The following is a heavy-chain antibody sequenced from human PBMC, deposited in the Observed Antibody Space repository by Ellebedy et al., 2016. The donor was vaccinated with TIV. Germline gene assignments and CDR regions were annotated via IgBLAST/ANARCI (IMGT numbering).Heavy chain of an antibody. CDR2: FDPEDGET. CDR3: ATASATTADAFDI. V-gene: IGHV1-24*01. Sequence: ASVKVSXXVSGYTLTELSMHWVRQAPGKGLEWMGGFDPEDGETIYAQKFQGRVTMTEDTSTDTAYMELSSLRSEDTAVYYCATASATTADAFDIWGQGTMVTVSS. D-gene: IGHD1-26*01. CDR1: GYTLTELS. J-gene: IGHJ3*02.